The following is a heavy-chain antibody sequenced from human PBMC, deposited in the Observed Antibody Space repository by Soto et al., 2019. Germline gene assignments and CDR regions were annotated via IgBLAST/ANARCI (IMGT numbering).Heavy chain of an antibody. CDR2: IYWNDDK. CDR1: GFSLHTSGVA. CDR3: AHSSLSGSTWTGTFDY. J-gene: IGHJ4*02. V-gene: IGHV2-5*01. Sequence: SGPTLVNPTQSLTLTCTFSGFSLHTSGVAVGWIRQPPGKALEWLALIYWNDDKRYSPSLKTRLTITKNTSKNQVVLTMTNMVPVDTATYSCAHSSLSGSTWTGTFDYWGQGTLVTVSS. D-gene: IGHD6-13*01.